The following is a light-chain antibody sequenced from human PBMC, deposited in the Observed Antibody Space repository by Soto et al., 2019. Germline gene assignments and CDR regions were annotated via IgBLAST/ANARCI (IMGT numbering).Light chain of an antibody. J-gene: IGKJ5*01. CDR2: DAS. CDR1: QSVSRN. CDR3: QQRSNWAT. V-gene: IGKV3-11*01. Sequence: ELVLKKSPATLCLTQGERATFSCRASQSVSRNLAWYQQKPGQAPRLLIYDASNRANGTPARFSGSGSVTDFTLTILSLEPEDFAVYYRQQRSNWATFGPGTRLEIK.